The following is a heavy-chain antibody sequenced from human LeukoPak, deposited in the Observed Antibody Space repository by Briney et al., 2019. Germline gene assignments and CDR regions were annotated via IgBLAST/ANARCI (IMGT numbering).Heavy chain of an antibody. J-gene: IGHJ4*02. CDR1: GFTFSSYG. D-gene: IGHD5-12*01. V-gene: IGHV3-30*03. CDR2: ISYDGSNK. CDR3: ASADYRGYYFDY. Sequence: GGSLRLSCAASGFTFSSYGMQWVRQAPGKGLEWVAVISYDGSNKYYADSVKGRFTISRDNSKNTLYLQMNSLRAEDTAVYYCASADYRGYYFDYWGQGTLVTVSS.